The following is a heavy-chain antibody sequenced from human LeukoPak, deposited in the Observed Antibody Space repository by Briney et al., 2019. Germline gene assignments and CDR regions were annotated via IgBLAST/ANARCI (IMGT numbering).Heavy chain of an antibody. CDR2: IYYSGST. Sequence: PSETLSLTCTVSGGSISSYYWSWIRQPPGKGLEWIGYIYYSGSTNYNPSLKSRVTISVNSSKNQFSLKLSSVTAADTAVYYCAGTDSGSAIDYWGQGTLVTVSS. V-gene: IGHV4-59*01. CDR1: GGSISSYY. D-gene: IGHD1-26*01. CDR3: AGTDSGSAIDY. J-gene: IGHJ4*02.